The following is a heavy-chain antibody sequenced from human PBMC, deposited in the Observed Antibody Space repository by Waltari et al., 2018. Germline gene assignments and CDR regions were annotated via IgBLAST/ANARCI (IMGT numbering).Heavy chain of an antibody. CDR1: GGSISSSSYY. Sequence: QLQLQESGPGLVKPSETLSLTCTVSGGSISSSSYYWGWIRQPPGKGLEWIGSIYYSGSNYYNPSLKSRVAISVDTSKNQLSLKLSSVTAADTAVYYCAYDSSDHDAFDIWGQGTMVTVSS. D-gene: IGHD3-22*01. CDR2: IYYSGSN. V-gene: IGHV4-39*07. CDR3: AYDSSDHDAFDI. J-gene: IGHJ3*02.